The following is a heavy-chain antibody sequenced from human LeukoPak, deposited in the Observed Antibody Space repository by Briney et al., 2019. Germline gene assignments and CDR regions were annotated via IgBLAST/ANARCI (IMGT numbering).Heavy chain of an antibody. CDR2: LYAAGNT. J-gene: IGHJ4*02. Sequence: SETLSLTCAVSGYSISSGYHCGWTRQTPGKGLEWIGSLYAAGNTYYSPSLKSRVTISLDKSKNLFSLELRSETAADTSVYYCAREIVRGVPGWWGQGTLVTVSS. V-gene: IGHV4-38-2*02. D-gene: IGHD3-10*01. CDR3: AREIVRGVPGW. CDR1: GYSISSGYH.